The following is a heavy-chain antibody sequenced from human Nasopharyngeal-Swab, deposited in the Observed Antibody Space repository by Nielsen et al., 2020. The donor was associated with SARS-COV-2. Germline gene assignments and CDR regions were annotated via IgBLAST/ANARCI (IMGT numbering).Heavy chain of an antibody. V-gene: IGHV4-39*07. D-gene: IGHD1-26*01. CDR2: IYYSGST. CDR1: GGSISSSSYY. J-gene: IGHJ5*02. CDR3: ARGGGWSGSFTNWFDP. Sequence: SETLSLTCTVSGGSISSSSYYWGWIRQPPGKGLEWIGSIYYSGSTYYNPSLESRVTISVDTSKNQFSLKLSSVTAADTAVYYCARGGGWSGSFTNWFDPWGQGTLVTVSS.